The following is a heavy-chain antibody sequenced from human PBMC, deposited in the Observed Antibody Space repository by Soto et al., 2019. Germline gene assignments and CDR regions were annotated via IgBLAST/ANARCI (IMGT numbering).Heavy chain of an antibody. J-gene: IGHJ6*02. CDR2: ISYDGSNK. V-gene: IGHV3-30*18. CDR3: AKELAYYDSSGYRDYYYYGMDV. D-gene: IGHD3-22*01. Sequence: QVQLVESGGGVVQPGRSLRLSCVASGFTFSSYGMHWVRQAPGKGLEWVAVISYDGSNKYYADSVKGRFTIPRDNYKNTLYMQMNSLRAEDTAVYYCAKELAYYDSSGYRDYYYYGMDVWGQGTTVTVSS. CDR1: GFTFSSYG.